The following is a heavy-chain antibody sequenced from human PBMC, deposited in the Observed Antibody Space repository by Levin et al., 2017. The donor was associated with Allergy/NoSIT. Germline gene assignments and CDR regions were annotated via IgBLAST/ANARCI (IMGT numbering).Heavy chain of an antibody. CDR3: TRVAGYSYGYYFDY. CDR2: IYLSGST. J-gene: IGHJ4*02. CDR1: GGSISSGGYS. Sequence: PSETLSLTCAVSGGSISSGGYSWSWIRQPPGKGLEWIGNIYLSGSTYYNPSLKSRVTISVDRSKNQFSLNLSSVTAADTAVYYCTRVAGYSYGYYFDYWGQGTLVTVSS. V-gene: IGHV4-30-2*01. D-gene: IGHD5-18*01.